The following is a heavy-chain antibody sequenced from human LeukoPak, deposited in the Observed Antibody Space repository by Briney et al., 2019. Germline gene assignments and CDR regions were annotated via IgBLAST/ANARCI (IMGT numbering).Heavy chain of an antibody. V-gene: IGHV4-38-2*02. Sequence: AETLSLTCTVSGYSIRSGHYWGWIRQPPGKGLEWIGSIYHSGSTYYNPSLKSRVTISVDTSKNQFSLKLSSVTAADTAVYYCARAGLGDILTGYPGWFDPWGQGTLVTVSS. J-gene: IGHJ5*02. CDR3: ARAGLGDILTGYPGWFDP. CDR1: GYSIRSGHY. CDR2: IYHSGST. D-gene: IGHD3-9*01.